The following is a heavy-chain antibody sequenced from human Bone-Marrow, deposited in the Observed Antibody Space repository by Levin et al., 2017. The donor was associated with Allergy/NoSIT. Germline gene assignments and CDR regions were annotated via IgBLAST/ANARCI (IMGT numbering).Heavy chain of an antibody. V-gene: IGHV4-34*01. CDR1: GGSFSGYY. D-gene: IGHD3-10*01. Sequence: PSETLSLTCAVYGGSFSGYYWSWIRQPPGKGLEWIGEINHSGSTNYNPSLKSRVTISVDTSKNQFSLKLSSVTAADTAVYYCARGLRMVRGVSKSDYWGQGTLVTVSS. CDR2: INHSGST. CDR3: ARGLRMVRGVSKSDY. J-gene: IGHJ4*02.